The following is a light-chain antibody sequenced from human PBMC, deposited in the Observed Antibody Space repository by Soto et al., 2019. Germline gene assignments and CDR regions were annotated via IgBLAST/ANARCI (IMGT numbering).Light chain of an antibody. Sequence: DIEMTQSPSFVSASVGDRVTITCRASQGISRWLAWYQQRPGKAPDLVLYGASSLQSGAPSTFGGSGSGTGFTLTISSLQPEDFATYYCQHDNSCPLTFGRGTRLEI. CDR1: QGISRW. J-gene: IGKJ5*01. CDR3: QHDNSCPLT. V-gene: IGKV1-12*01. CDR2: GAS.